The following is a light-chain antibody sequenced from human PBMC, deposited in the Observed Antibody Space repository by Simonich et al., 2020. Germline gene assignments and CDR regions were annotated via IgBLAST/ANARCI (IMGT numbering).Light chain of an antibody. V-gene: IGLV2-11*01. CDR2: DVR. J-gene: IGLJ3*02. CDR3: CSYAGSYTV. Sequence: QSALTQPRSVSGSPGQSVTISCTGTSSDVGGYNYVSWYQQHPGKAPKLMIYDVRNRPSGVPDRFSGSKSGNTASLTISGLQAEDEADYYCCSYAGSYTVFGGGTKLTVL. CDR1: SSDVGGYNY.